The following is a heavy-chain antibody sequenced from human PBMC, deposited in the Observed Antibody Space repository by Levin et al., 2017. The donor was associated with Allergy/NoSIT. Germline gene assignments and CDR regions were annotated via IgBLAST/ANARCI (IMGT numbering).Heavy chain of an antibody. Sequence: LSLTCAASGFTFDDYAMHWVRQAPGKGLEWVSGISWNSGSIGYADSVKGRFTISRDNAKNSLYLQMNSLRAEDTALYYCAKSAPDEYYFDYWGQGTLVTVSS. CDR1: GFTFDDYA. V-gene: IGHV3-9*01. CDR2: ISWNSGSI. J-gene: IGHJ4*02. CDR3: AKSAPDEYYFDY. D-gene: IGHD1-14*01.